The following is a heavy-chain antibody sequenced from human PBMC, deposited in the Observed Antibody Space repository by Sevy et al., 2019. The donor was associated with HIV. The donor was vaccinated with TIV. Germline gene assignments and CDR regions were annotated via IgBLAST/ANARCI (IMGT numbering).Heavy chain of an antibody. J-gene: IGHJ4*02. V-gene: IGHV1-24*01. CDR3: ATTKDYYDNSGYPFDY. CDR1: GNTLTGLS. CDR2: FDPEDGRI. D-gene: IGHD3-22*01. Sequence: ASVKVSCKVSGNTLTGLSMNWVRQALGEGLEWMGTFDPEDGRIMYAQKFQGRVTMTEDTSTDTAYMELSSLRSEDTAVYYCATTKDYYDNSGYPFDYWGQGTLVTVSS.